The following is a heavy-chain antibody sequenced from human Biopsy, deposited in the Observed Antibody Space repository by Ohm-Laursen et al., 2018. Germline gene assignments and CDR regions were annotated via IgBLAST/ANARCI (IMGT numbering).Heavy chain of an antibody. J-gene: IGHJ5*01. CDR2: IRDKANSYTT. Sequence: SLRLSCAASGFSFSDNYMDWVRQAPGKGLEWVGRIRDKANSYTTDYAASVKGGFTISRGDSKNSLYLQMNSLKTEDTALYYCARAGRYCSGGGCYSWFDSWGQGTLVTVSS. D-gene: IGHD2-15*01. V-gene: IGHV3-72*01. CDR1: GFSFSDNY. CDR3: ARAGRYCSGGGCYSWFDS.